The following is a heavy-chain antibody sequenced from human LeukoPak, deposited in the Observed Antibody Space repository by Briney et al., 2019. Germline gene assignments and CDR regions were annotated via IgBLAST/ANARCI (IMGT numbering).Heavy chain of an antibody. CDR2: IDYSGST. CDR3: ARDSRRELLHAFDI. CDR1: GGSISSGGYS. J-gene: IGHJ3*02. D-gene: IGHD1-26*01. Sequence: SETLSLTCAVSGGSISSGGYSWSWIRQPPGKGLEWIGYIDYSGSTNYNPSLKSRVTISVDTSKNQFSLKLNSVTAADTAVYYCARDSRRELLHAFDIWGQGTMVTVSS. V-gene: IGHV4-61*08.